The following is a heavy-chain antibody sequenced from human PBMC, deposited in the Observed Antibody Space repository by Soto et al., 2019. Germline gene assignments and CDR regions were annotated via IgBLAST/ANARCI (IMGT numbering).Heavy chain of an antibody. CDR1: GFSLSTSGVG. CDR3: AHSDFWSGQETQSFDY. D-gene: IGHD3-3*01. J-gene: IGHJ4*02. Sequence: QMTLKESGPTLVKPTQTLTLTCTFSGFSLSTSGVGVGWIRQPPGKALEWLALIYWDDDKRYSPSLKSRLTITKDTSKNQVVLTMTNMDPVDTATYYCAHSDFWSGQETQSFDYWGQGTLVTVSS. CDR2: IYWDDDK. V-gene: IGHV2-5*02.